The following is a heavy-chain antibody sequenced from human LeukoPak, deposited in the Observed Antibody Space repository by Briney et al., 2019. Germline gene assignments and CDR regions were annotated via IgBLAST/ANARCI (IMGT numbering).Heavy chain of an antibody. CDR1: GGSFSGYY. J-gene: IGHJ2*01. CDR2: INHSGST. D-gene: IGHD4-23*01. Sequence: SETLSLTCAVYGGSFSGYYWSWIRQPPGKGLEWIGEINHSGSTNYNPSLKSRVTISVDTSKNRFSLKLSSVTTADTAVYYCARSVVTLYWYFDLWGRGTLVTVSS. V-gene: IGHV4-34*01. CDR3: ARSVVTLYWYFDL.